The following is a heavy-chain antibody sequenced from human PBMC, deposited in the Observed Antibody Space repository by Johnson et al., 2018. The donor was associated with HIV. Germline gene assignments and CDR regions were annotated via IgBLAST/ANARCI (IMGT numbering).Heavy chain of an antibody. V-gene: IGHV3-30-3*02. J-gene: IGHJ3*02. Sequence: QVQVLESGGGVVQPGTSLRLSCEVSGFTFSSYAMHWVRQAPGKGLEWVAVISYDGSNKHYADSVQGRFTISRDKSKNTLYLQMNSLRAEDTAVYYGANIAVVYAFDIWGQGTVVTVSS. CDR3: ANIAVVYAFDI. D-gene: IGHD6-19*01. CDR2: ISYDGSNK. CDR1: GFTFSSYA.